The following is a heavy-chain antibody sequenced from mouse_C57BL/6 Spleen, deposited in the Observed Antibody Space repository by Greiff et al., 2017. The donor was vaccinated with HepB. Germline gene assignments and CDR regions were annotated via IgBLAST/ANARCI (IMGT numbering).Heavy chain of an antibody. D-gene: IGHD2-2*01. V-gene: IGHV1-81*01. CDR2: IYPRSGNT. J-gene: IGHJ2*01. CDR3: ARRGPSTMVTTVPFDY. CDR1: GYTFTSYG. Sequence: QVQLQQSGAELARPGASVKLSCKASGYTFTSYGISWVKQRTGQGLEWIGEIYPRSGNTYYNEKFKGKATLTADKSSSTAYMELRSLTSEDSAVYFCARRGPSTMVTTVPFDYWGQGTTLTVSS.